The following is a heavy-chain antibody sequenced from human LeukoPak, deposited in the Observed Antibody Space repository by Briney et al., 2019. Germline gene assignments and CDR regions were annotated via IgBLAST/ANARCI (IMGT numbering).Heavy chain of an antibody. Sequence: PSETLSLTCAVSGGAIRSGGYSWSWIRQPPGKGLEWVASVYQSGSPYNNPSLKSRVTISVDTSKNQFSLKLSSVTAADTAVYYCARGLVQQWLVRRYGMDVWGQGTTVTVSS. D-gene: IGHD6-19*01. V-gene: IGHV4-30-2*01. CDR1: GGAIRSGGYS. CDR2: VYQSGSP. J-gene: IGHJ6*02. CDR3: ARGLVQQWLVRRYGMDV.